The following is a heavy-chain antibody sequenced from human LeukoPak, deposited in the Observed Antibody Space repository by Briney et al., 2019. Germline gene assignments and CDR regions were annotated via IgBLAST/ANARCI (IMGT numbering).Heavy chain of an antibody. V-gene: IGHV4-59*01. J-gene: IGHJ3*02. D-gene: IGHD4-17*01. Sequence: SETLSLTCTVSGGSISSYYWSWIRQPPGKGLEWIGYIYYSGSTNYNPSLKSRVTISVDTSKNQFSLKLSSVTAADTAVYYCARVSPVTTNAFDIWGQGTMVTVSS. CDR3: ARVSPVTTNAFDI. CDR1: GGSISSYY. CDR2: IYYSGST.